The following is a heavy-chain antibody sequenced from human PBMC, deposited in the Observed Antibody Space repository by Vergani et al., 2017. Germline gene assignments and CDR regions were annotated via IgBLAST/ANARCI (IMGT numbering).Heavy chain of an antibody. CDR2: IKSTVDRGTT. CDR3: TTDPRYCGDGSCYWLRDHHYYGMDV. V-gene: IGHV3-15*07. D-gene: IGHD2-21*01. Sequence: EVQLVESGGGIVKPGGSLRLSCVASGFSFRNAWMNWVRRTPGKGLEWVGRIKSTVDRGTTDYAAAVKGRFTISRDDSKNTLFLQMNGLKTEDIGVYYCTTDPRYCGDGSCYWLRDHHYYGMDVWGQGTTVPVSS. CDR1: GFSFRNAW. J-gene: IGHJ6*02.